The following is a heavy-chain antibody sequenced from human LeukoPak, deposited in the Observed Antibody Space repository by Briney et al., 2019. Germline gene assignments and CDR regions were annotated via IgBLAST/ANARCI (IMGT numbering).Heavy chain of an antibody. CDR3: ARDGRDSSGWTEPDFDY. CDR1: GFTFSSYW. CDR2: INSDGSST. J-gene: IGHJ4*02. V-gene: IGHV3-74*01. Sequence: GGSLRLSCAASGFTFSSYWMHWVRQAPGKGLVWVSRINSDGSSTSYADSVKGRFTISRDNAKNTLYLQMNSLRAEDTAVYYCARDGRDSSGWTEPDFDYWGQGTLVTVSS. D-gene: IGHD6-25*01.